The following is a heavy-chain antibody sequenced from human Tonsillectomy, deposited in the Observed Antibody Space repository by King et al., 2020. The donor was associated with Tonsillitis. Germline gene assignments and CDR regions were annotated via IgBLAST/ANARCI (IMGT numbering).Heavy chain of an antibody. J-gene: IGHJ5*02. Sequence: VQLVESGAEVKKPGASVKVSCKASAHPPPSYDINWVRQATGQGLEWMGWMNPNSGNTGYAQKFQGRVTMTRNTSISTAYMELSSLRSEDTAVYYCARGWAGSRTWGQGTLVTVSS. CDR2: MNPNSGNT. V-gene: IGHV1-8*01. CDR1: AHPPPSYD. CDR3: ARGWAGSRT. D-gene: IGHD3-10*01.